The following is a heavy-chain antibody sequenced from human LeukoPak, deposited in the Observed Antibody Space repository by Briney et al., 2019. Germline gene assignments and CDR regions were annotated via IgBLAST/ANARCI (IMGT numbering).Heavy chain of an antibody. CDR1: GYTFTGYY. CDR2: INPNSGGT. CDR3: ARVTDYDILTGYYYFDY. J-gene: IGHJ4*02. V-gene: IGHV1-2*02. D-gene: IGHD3-9*01. Sequence: ASVKVSCKASGYTFTGYYMHWVRQAPGQGLEWMGWINPNSGGTNYAQKFQGRVTMTRDTSISTAYMELSRLRSDDTAVYYCARVTDYDILTGYYYFDYWGQGTLVTVSS.